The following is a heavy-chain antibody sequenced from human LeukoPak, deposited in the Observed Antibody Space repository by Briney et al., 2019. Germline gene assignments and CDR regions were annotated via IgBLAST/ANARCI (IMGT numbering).Heavy chain of an antibody. J-gene: IGHJ5*02. CDR1: GFSVGNNY. CDR2: TFTGGST. CDR3: AREGYHNSRGSQSWYTAA. Sequence: GGSLRLSCEVSGFSVGNNYMNWVRQAPGKGLEWVSATFTGGSTYYADSVKGRFTISRDTSKNTLHLQMNNLRPEDTAVYYCAREGYHNSRGSQSWYTAAWGQGTLVIVSS. V-gene: IGHV3-53*01. D-gene: IGHD2/OR15-2a*01.